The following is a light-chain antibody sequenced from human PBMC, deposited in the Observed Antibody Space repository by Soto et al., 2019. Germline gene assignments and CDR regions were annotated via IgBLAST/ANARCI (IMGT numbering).Light chain of an antibody. CDR2: EVS. Sequence: QSVLAQPSSVSGSPGQSITVSCTGTSTDVGGYNYVSWYQHHPGKGPKLIIYEVSNRPSGVSDRFSGSKSGNKASLIISNLEAEDESDYYCGSYTRTDTPFVFGSGTK. V-gene: IGLV2-14*01. CDR3: GSYTRTDTPFV. J-gene: IGLJ1*01. CDR1: STDVGGYNY.